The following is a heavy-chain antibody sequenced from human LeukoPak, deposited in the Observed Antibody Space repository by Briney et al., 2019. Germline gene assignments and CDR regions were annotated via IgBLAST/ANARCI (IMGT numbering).Heavy chain of an antibody. Sequence: PSETLSLTCTVSGGSISSSSYYWGWIRQPPGKGLEWIGSIYYSGSTNYNPPLKSRVTISVDTSKNQFSLKLSSVTAADTAVYYCARLTPHVLLWFGELKHRESNFDYWGQGILVTVSS. J-gene: IGHJ4*02. D-gene: IGHD3-10*01. V-gene: IGHV4-39*07. CDR1: GGSISSSSYY. CDR3: ARLTPHVLLWFGELKHRESNFDY. CDR2: IYYSGST.